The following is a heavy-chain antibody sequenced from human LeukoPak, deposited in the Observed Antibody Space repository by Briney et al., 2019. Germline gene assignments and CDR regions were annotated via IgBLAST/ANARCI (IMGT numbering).Heavy chain of an antibody. V-gene: IGHV4-39*01. J-gene: IGHJ4*02. CDR3: GRSVGLRHFDY. CDR2: MYYSGST. Sequence: SETLSLTCTVSDASINSSNHYWGWIRQPPGKGLEWIGSMYYSGSTYYNPSLKSRVTISVHTSKNQFSPRLSSVTAADTAVYYCGRSVGLRHFDYWGQGTLV. D-gene: IGHD2-2*01. CDR1: DASINSSNHY.